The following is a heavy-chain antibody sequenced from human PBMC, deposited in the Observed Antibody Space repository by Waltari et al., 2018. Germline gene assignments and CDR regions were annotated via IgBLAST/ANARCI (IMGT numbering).Heavy chain of an antibody. J-gene: IGHJ3*02. CDR2: INHSGST. D-gene: IGHD1-1*01. Sequence: QVQLQQWGAGLLKPSETLSLTCAVYGGSFSGYYWSWIRQPPGKGLEWIGEINHSGSTNDNPSLKSRVTISVDTSKNQFSLKLSSVTAADTAVYYCAREGGANWNPRGGDAFDIWGQGTMVTVSS. V-gene: IGHV4-34*01. CDR1: GGSFSGYY. CDR3: AREGGANWNPRGGDAFDI.